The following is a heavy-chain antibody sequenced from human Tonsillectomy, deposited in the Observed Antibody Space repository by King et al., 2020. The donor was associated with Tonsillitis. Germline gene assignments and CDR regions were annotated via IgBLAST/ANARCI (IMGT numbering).Heavy chain of an antibody. J-gene: IGHJ5*02. CDR2: IYYSGST. V-gene: IGHV4-31*03. CDR1: GGSISSGGYY. D-gene: IGHD1-7*01. Sequence: QLQESGPGLVKPSQTLSLTCTVSGGSISSGGYYWSWIRQHPGKGLECIWYIYYSGSTYYNPSLKSRVTILVDTSKNQFSLKLSSVTAADTAVYYCARYNWNYRNWFDPWGQGTLVTVSS. CDR3: ARYNWNYRNWFDP.